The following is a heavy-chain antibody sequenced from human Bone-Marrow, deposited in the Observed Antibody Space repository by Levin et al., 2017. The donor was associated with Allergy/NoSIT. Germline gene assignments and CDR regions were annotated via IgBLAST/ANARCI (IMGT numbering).Heavy chain of an antibody. J-gene: IGHJ6*02. CDR2: INHSGST. D-gene: IGHD3-3*01. Sequence: SETLSLTCAVYGGSFSGYYWSWIRQPPGKGLEWIGEINHSGSTNYNPSLKSRVTISVDTSKNQFSLKLSSVTAADTAVYYCARGGSVRKRITIFGVVAVGGSYGMDVWGQGTTVTVSS. CDR3: ARGGSVRKRITIFGVVAVGGSYGMDV. V-gene: IGHV4-34*01. CDR1: GGSFSGYY.